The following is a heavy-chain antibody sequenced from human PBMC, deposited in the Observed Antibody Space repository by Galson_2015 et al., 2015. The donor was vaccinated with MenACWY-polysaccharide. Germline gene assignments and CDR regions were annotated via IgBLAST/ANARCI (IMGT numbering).Heavy chain of an antibody. J-gene: IGHJ4*02. CDR3: AKGLRGPAAGTDYFDY. CDR2: ITVSGGCT. D-gene: IGHD6-13*01. CDR1: GFTFTNYA. V-gene: IGHV3-23*01. Sequence: SLRLSCAASGFTFTNYAMSWVRQTPGEGLEGVSAITVSGGCTYYADVVKGRRAISRDNSKNTLSLQMNSLRTEDTAVYYCAKGLRGPAAGTDYFDYWGQGTLVTVSS.